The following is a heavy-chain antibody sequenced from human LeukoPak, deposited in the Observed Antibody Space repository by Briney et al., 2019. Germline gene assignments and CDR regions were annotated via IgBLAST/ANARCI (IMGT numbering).Heavy chain of an antibody. CDR2: ISYDGSNK. D-gene: IGHD1-26*01. J-gene: IGHJ4*02. V-gene: IGHV3-30-3*01. CDR3: ARLGGSYYFDY. Sequence: PGRSLRLSCAASGFTFSSYAMHWVRQAPGKGLEWVAVISYDGSNKYYADSVKGRFTISRDNSKNTLYLQMNSLRAEDTAVYYCARLGGSYYFDYWGQGTLVTVSS. CDR1: GFTFSSYA.